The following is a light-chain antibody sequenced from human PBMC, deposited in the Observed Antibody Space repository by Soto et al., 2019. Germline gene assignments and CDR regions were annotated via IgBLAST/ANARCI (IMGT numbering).Light chain of an antibody. CDR3: CSYAGSYFFV. CDR1: SSDVGGYNY. J-gene: IGLJ1*01. CDR2: DVT. V-gene: IGLV2-11*01. Sequence: QSALTQPRSVSGSPGQSVTISCTGTSSDVGGYNYVSWYQQHPGKAPKLILYDVTKRPSGVPDRFSGSKSGNTASLTISGLPAEDEADYHCCSYAGSYFFVFGTGTKLTVL.